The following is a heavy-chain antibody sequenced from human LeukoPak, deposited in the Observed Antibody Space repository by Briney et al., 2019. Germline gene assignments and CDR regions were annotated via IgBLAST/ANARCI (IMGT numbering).Heavy chain of an antibody. J-gene: IGHJ6*03. CDR1: GFTFSNAW. D-gene: IGHD6-19*01. CDR3: ARDAQWLVPEGYYYYMDV. V-gene: IGHV3-21*01. Sequence: GGSLRLSCAASGFTFSNAWMSWVRQAPGKGLERVSSISSRSSYIFYADSVKGRFTISRDNAKNSLYLQMNSLGAEDTAVYYCARDAQWLVPEGYYYYMDVWGKGTTVTVSS. CDR2: ISSRSSYI.